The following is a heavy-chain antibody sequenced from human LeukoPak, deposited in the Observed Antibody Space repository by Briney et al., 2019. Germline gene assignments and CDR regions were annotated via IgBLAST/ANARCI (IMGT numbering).Heavy chain of an antibody. J-gene: IGHJ4*02. V-gene: IGHV4-59*01. D-gene: IGHD6-13*01. CDR1: GGSISSYY. Sequence: SETLSLTCTVSGGSISSYYWSWIRQPPGKGLEWIGYIYYSGSTNYNPSIKSRVTISVDTSKNQFSLKLSSVTAADTAVYYCARRFIAAAGHFDYWGQGTLVTVSS. CDR3: ARRFIAAAGHFDY. CDR2: IYYSGST.